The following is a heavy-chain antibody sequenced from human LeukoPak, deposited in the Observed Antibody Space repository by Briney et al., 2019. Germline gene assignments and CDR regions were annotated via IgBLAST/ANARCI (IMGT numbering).Heavy chain of an antibody. V-gene: IGHV3-74*01. CDR1: GFTFSKYG. CDR3: ARGDSRGYYYTSGFDP. J-gene: IGHJ5*02. D-gene: IGHD3-22*01. CDR2: INSDESST. Sequence: GGSLRLSCAASGFTFSKYGMSWVRQAPGKGLVWVSRINSDESSTVYADSVKGRFTISRDNAKNTLHLQMNSLRAEDTAVYYCARGDSRGYYYTSGFDPWGQGTLVTVSS.